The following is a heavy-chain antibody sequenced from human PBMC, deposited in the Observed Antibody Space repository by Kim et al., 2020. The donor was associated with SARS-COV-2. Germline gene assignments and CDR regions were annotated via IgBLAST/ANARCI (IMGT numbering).Heavy chain of an antibody. CDR2: IYYSGST. CDR3: AREGRYGSGSHFDY. V-gene: IGHV4-31*03. CDR1: GGSISSGGYY. D-gene: IGHD3-10*01. Sequence: SETLSLTCTVSGGSISSGGYYWSWIRQHPGKGLEWIGYIYYSGSTYYNPSLKSRVTISVDTSKNQFSLKLSSVTAADTAVYYCAREGRYGSGSHFDYWGQGTLVTVSS. J-gene: IGHJ4*02.